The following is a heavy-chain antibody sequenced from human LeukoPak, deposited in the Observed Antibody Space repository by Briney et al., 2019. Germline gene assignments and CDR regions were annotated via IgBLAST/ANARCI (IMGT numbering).Heavy chain of an antibody. CDR1: GYTFTGYY. D-gene: IGHD3-16*02. J-gene: IGHJ6*02. V-gene: IGHV1-18*04. CDR3: AREGGRMITFGGVIGAYYYGMDV. Sequence: GASVKVSCKASGYTFTGYYMHWVRQAAGQGLEWMGWISAYNGNTNYAQKLQGRVTMTTDTSTSTAYMELRSLRSDDTAVYYCAREGGRMITFGGVIGAYYYGMDVWGQGTTVTVSS. CDR2: ISAYNGNT.